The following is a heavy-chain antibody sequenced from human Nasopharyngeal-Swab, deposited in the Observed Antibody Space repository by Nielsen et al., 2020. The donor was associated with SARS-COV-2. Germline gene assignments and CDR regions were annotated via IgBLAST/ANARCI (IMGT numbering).Heavy chain of an antibody. CDR1: GYRFTDYW. D-gene: IGHD1-26*01. CDR3: AIGAAVGTLFHGMDV. J-gene: IGHJ6*02. CDR2: IFPGDSDT. V-gene: IGHV5-51*01. Sequence: GESLKISCATSGYRFTDYWIAWVRQAPGKGLECMGTIFPGDSDTRYGPSFEGRVTISVDQSITTAYLHWTSLKASDTAKYYCAIGAAVGTLFHGMDVWGQGTMVTVSS.